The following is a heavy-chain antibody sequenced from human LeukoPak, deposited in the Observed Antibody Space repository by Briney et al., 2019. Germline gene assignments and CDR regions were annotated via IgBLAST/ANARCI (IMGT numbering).Heavy chain of an antibody. CDR2: IRGNGSST. V-gene: IGHV3-23*01. CDR1: GFTFSSHW. J-gene: IGHJ5*02. CDR3: AKGPQFDP. Sequence: PGGSLRLSCAVSGFTFSSHWMAWVRQAPGKGLEWVSSIRGNGSSTYYADSVKGRFTISRDNSKNALYLQMNSLRVEDTAVYYCAKGPQFDPWGQGTLVTVSS.